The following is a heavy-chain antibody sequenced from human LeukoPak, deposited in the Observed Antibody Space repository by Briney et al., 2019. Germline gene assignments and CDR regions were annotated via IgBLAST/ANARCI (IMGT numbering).Heavy chain of an antibody. Sequence: GGSLRLSCAASGFTFSSYAMHWVRQAPGKGLEWVAFISYDGSNKYYADSVKGRFTISRDNSKNTLNLQMNSLRAEDTAVYYCAKGKDYYDSSGYYYTYAFDIWGQGTMVTVSS. V-gene: IGHV3-30*18. CDR1: GFTFSSYA. CDR3: AKGKDYYDSSGYYYTYAFDI. CDR2: ISYDGSNK. J-gene: IGHJ3*02. D-gene: IGHD3-22*01.